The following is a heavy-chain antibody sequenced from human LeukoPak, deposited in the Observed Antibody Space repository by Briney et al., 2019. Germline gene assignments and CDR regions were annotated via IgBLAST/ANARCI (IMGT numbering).Heavy chain of an antibody. D-gene: IGHD2-21*02. CDR2: ISGGGGSA. CDR1: GFTFSSYA. Sequence: GGSLRLSCAASGFTFSSYAMSWVRQAPGKGLEWVSAISGGGGSAYYADSVKGRFTISRDNSKGTLYLQMHSPRAEDTAIYYCACGGDCYSGYWGQGTLVTVSS. CDR3: ACGGDCYSGY. V-gene: IGHV3-23*01. J-gene: IGHJ4*02.